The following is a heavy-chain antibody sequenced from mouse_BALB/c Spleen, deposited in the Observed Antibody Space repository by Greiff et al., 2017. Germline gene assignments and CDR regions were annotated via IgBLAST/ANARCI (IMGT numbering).Heavy chain of an antibody. CDR2: INPYNGAT. CDR3: ARSITTVVARGFAY. J-gene: IGHJ3*01. D-gene: IGHD1-1*01. Sequence: EVQLQQSGPELVKPGASVKISCKASGYSFTGYYMHWVKQSHVKSLEWIGRINPYNGATSYNQNFKDKASLTVDKSSSTAYMELHSLTSEDSAVYYCARSITTVVARGFAYWGHGTLVTVSA. CDR1: GYSFTGYY. V-gene: IGHV1-26*01.